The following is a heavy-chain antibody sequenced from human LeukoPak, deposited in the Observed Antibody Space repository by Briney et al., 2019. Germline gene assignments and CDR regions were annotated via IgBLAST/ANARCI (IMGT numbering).Heavy chain of an antibody. CDR3: ARVGHYGSGSFDY. Sequence: PSETLSLTCTVSGDSISRSTYYWGWIRQPPGKGLEWIGSIYYSGSTYYNPSLKSRVTISVDTSKNQFSLKLSSVTAADTAVYYCARVGHYGSGSFDYWGQGTLVTVSS. J-gene: IGHJ4*02. V-gene: IGHV4-39*07. CDR2: IYYSGST. CDR1: GDSISRSTYY. D-gene: IGHD3-10*01.